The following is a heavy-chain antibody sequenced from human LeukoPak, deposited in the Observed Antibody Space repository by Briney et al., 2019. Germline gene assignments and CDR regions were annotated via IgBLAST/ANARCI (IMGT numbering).Heavy chain of an antibody. CDR3: ARDRHSSSSVGGD. V-gene: IGHV3-48*03. CDR1: GFTFSSYE. CDR2: ISSSGSTI. D-gene: IGHD6-6*01. J-gene: IGHJ4*02. Sequence: PGGSLRLSCAASGFTFSSYEMNWVRQAPGKGLEWVSYISSSGSTIYYADSVKGRFTISRDNAKNPLYLQMNSLRAEDTAVYYCARDRHSSSSVGGDWGQGTLVTVSS.